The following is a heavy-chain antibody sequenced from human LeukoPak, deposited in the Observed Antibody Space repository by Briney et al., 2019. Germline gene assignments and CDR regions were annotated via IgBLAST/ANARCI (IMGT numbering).Heavy chain of an antibody. CDR2: INPSGGST. Sequence: ASVKVSFKASGYTFTSYYMHWVRQAPGQGLEWMGIINPSGGSTSYAQKFQGRVTMTRDTSTSTVYMELSSLRSEDTAVYYCASNLNSSSSYYYYGMDVWGQGTTVTVSS. CDR1: GYTFTSYY. V-gene: IGHV1-46*01. J-gene: IGHJ6*02. CDR3: ASNLNSSSSYYYYGMDV. D-gene: IGHD6-6*01.